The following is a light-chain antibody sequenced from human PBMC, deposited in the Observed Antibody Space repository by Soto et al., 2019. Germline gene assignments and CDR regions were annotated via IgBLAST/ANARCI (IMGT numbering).Light chain of an antibody. V-gene: IGLV2-8*01. CDR2: EVS. CDR3: NSYAGSNNYVL. Sequence: QSVLTQPPSASGSPGQSVTISCTGTSSDVGGYNYVSWYQQHPGKAPKLMIYEVSKRPSGVPDRFSGSKSGNTASLTVSGLQAEDDADYYCNSYAGSNNYVLFGGGTKLTVL. J-gene: IGLJ2*01. CDR1: SSDVGGYNY.